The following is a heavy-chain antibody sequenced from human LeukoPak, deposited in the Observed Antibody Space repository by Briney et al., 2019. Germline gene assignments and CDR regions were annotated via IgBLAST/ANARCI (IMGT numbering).Heavy chain of an antibody. CDR2: INHSGST. CDR3: ARGGNCSGGTCYSDRGWFDP. CDR1: GGSFSGYY. J-gene: IGHJ5*02. Sequence: SETLSLTCAVYGGSFSGYYWSWTRQPPGKGLEWIGEINHSGSTNYNPSLKSRVTISVDTSKNQFSLKLSSVTAADTAVYYCARGGNCSGGTCYSDRGWFDPWGQGTLVTVSS. D-gene: IGHD2-15*01. V-gene: IGHV4-34*01.